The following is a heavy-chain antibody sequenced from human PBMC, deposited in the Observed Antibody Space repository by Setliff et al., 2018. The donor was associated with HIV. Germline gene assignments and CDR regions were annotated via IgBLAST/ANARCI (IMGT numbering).Heavy chain of an antibody. Sequence: SETLSLTCTVSGDSIIDSYWSRVRQPPGKGLEWIGYIHSTGRTNYSPSLKSRATTSVDTSKNHFSLRLRSVTAADTAVYYCARLSVVFHDTFDVWGHGTMVTVSS. CDR1: GDSIIDSY. CDR2: IHSTGRT. D-gene: IGHD3-22*01. CDR3: ARLSVVFHDTFDV. J-gene: IGHJ3*01. V-gene: IGHV4-4*09.